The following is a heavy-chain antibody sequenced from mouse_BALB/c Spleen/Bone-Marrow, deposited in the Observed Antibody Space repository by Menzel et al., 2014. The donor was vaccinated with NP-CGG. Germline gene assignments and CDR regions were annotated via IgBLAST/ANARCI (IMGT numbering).Heavy chain of an antibody. CDR1: GFTFSSFG. Sequence: EVQLVESGGGLVQPGGSRKLSCAASGFTFSSFGMHWVRQAPEKGLEWVAYISSGSSTIYYADTVKGRFTISRDNPKNSLFLQMTSLRSGDTAMYYCARWRYGYAMDYWGQGTSVTVSS. V-gene: IGHV5-17*02. CDR2: ISSGSSTI. D-gene: IGHD2-14*01. J-gene: IGHJ4*01. CDR3: ARWRYGYAMDY.